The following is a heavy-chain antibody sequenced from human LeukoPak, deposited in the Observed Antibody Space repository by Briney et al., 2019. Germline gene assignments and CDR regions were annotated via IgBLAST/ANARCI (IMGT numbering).Heavy chain of an antibody. J-gene: IGHJ5*02. Sequence: SETLSLTCTVSGGSISSSSYYWGWIRQAPGKGLEWIGSFYYTWSPDQNPSLKSRVTISVDMSKNQFFLRLTSVTAADTAVYYCARHNHAYYDFLAGRGNWFDPWGQGTLVTVSS. CDR3: ARHNHAYYDFLAGRGNWFDP. CDR1: GGSISSSSYY. D-gene: IGHD3-9*01. CDR2: FYYTWSP. V-gene: IGHV4-39*01.